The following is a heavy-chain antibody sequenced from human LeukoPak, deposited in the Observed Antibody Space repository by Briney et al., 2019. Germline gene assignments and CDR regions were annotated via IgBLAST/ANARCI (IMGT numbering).Heavy chain of an antibody. D-gene: IGHD3-3*01. V-gene: IGHV1-2*02. CDR3: AKTDYDFWSGYYEGDAFDI. CDR1: GYSFTGYY. J-gene: IGHJ3*02. CDR2: INPNTGVT. Sequence: ASVKVSCKASGYSFTGYYMHWVRQAPGQGLEWMGWINPNTGVTNYAQKFQGRVTMTRDTSISTAYMELSRLRSDDTAVYYCAKTDYDFWSGYYEGDAFDIWGQGTMVTVSS.